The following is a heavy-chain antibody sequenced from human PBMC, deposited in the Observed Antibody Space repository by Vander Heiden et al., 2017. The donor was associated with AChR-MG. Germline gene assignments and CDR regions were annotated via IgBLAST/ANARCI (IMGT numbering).Heavy chain of an antibody. CDR2: IIPTFGTA. D-gene: IGHD3-10*01. CDR1: GGTFSSYA. Sequence: QVQLVQSGAGVKNPGSSVKVSCKASGGTFSSYALSWVRQAPGQRFEWMGGIIPTFGTANYAQKFQGRVTITADKSTSTAYMELSSLRSEDTAVYYCASLDGSGSYWDNYYYYMDVWGKGTTVTVSS. CDR3: ASLDGSGSYWDNYYYYMDV. V-gene: IGHV1-69*06. J-gene: IGHJ6*03.